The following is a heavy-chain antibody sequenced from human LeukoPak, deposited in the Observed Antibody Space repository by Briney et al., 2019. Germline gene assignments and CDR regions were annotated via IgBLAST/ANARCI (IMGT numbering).Heavy chain of an antibody. CDR2: TRYDGSNK. V-gene: IGHV3-30*02. CDR3: AKTRGYCSGGTCSYMDV. D-gene: IGHD2-15*01. J-gene: IGHJ6*03. Sequence: GGSLRLSCAASGFTFSSYGKHWVRQAPGKGLEWVAFTRYDGSNKDYADSVKGRCTISRDNSKNTLYLQMNSLRAEDTAVYYCAKTRGYCSGGTCSYMDVWGKGTTVTVSS. CDR1: GFTFSSYG.